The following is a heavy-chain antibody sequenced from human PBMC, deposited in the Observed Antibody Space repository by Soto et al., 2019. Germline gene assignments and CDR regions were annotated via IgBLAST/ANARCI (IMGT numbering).Heavy chain of an antibody. CDR2: IYYSGST. CDR3: ARHSGYSSGWFKPAPIGMDV. V-gene: IGHV4-59*01. D-gene: IGHD6-19*01. CDR1: GGSISSYY. J-gene: IGHJ6*02. Sequence: QVQLQESGPGLVKPSETLSLTCTVSGGSISSYYWSWIRQPPGKGLEWIGYIYYSGSTNYNPSLKSRVTISVDTSKNQFSLKLSSVTAADTAVYYCARHSGYSSGWFKPAPIGMDVWGQGTTVTVSS.